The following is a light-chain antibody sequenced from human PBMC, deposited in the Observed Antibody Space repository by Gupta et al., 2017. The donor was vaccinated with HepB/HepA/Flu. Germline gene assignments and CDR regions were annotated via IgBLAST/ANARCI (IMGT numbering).Light chain of an antibody. Sequence: SSELTQDPAVSVALGQTVKITCQGDSLRRYFASWFQQKPGQAPVLVIYGKNNRPSGIPDRFSGSTSGDTASLTITGAQAEDEADYYCSSRDSSGNHYVFGTGTKVTVL. CDR2: GKN. V-gene: IGLV3-19*01. CDR1: SLRRYF. J-gene: IGLJ1*01. CDR3: SSRDSSGNHYV.